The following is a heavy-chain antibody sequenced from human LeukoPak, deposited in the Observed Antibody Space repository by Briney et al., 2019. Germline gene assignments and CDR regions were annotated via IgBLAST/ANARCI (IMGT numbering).Heavy chain of an antibody. J-gene: IGHJ4*02. CDR2: ISGSGDRT. CDR3: AKDFTVVVPTAVALFDY. CDR1: GLTFRSCA. V-gene: IGHV3-23*01. D-gene: IGHD2-2*01. Sequence: GGPLRLSCAASGLTFRSCAMSWVRQAPGKGLEWVSGISGSGDRTYYADSVKGRFTISRDNSKNTLYLQMNTLRAEDTAVYYCAKDFTVVVPTAVALFDYWGQGTLVTVSS.